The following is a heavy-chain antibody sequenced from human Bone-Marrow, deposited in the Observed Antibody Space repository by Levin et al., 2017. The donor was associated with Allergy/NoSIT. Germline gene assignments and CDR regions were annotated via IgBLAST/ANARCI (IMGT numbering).Heavy chain of an antibody. CDR1: GFSFSSYG. CDR3: ARGNPGGYFDP. CDR2: ISNDGKTT. D-gene: IGHD2-2*01. J-gene: IGHJ5*02. V-gene: IGHV3-74*01. Sequence: GGSLRLSCAASGFSFSSYGMYWVRQAPGKGLVWVSRISNDGKTTSYADSVKGRFTISRDNAKNTVHLQMSSLRSEDTAVHFCARGNPGGYFDPWGQGTLVTVSS.